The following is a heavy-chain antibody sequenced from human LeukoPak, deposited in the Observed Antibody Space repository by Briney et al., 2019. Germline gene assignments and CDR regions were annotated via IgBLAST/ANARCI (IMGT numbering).Heavy chain of an antibody. Sequence: PSETLSLTCTVSGDSISSSSYYWGWIRQPPGKGLEWIGCIYYSGSTYYNPSLKSRVTTSVDSSKNHFSLRLSSVTAADTAVYYCARGFRNCSSTTCYGGYYFDYWGQGTLVTVSS. J-gene: IGHJ4*02. D-gene: IGHD2-2*01. CDR1: GDSISSSSYY. CDR3: ARGFRNCSSTTCYGGYYFDY. V-gene: IGHV4-39*02. CDR2: IYYSGST.